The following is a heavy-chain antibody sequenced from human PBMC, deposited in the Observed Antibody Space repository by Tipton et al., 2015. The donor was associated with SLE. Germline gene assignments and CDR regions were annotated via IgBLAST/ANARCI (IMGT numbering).Heavy chain of an antibody. Sequence: TLSLTCAVSGYSISSGYYWGWIRQPPGKGLEWIGDIFHSGSTQYNPSLKSRVTISVDTSKNQFSLKMSSVTAADTAVYSCARVRRVLWLPSSFDSWGQGTLVTVS. CDR2: IFHSGST. CDR3: ARVRRVLWLPSSFDS. D-gene: IGHD3-10*01. J-gene: IGHJ4*02. CDR1: GYSISSGYY. V-gene: IGHV4-38-2*01.